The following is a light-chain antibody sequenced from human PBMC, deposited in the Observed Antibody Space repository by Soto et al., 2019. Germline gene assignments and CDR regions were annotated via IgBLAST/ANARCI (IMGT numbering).Light chain of an antibody. CDR2: GSS. CDR3: QHYVTSLRT. CDR1: HVVSNY. Sequence: IVITQSQATLSGSPGARASLSWMASHVVSNYFAWYQQKPGPAPRLLIYGSSTRATGIPARFTGSGSGTEFTLTISSLQSEDFAVYYCQHYVTSLRTFGQGTKVDIK. V-gene: IGKV3D-15*02. J-gene: IGKJ1*01.